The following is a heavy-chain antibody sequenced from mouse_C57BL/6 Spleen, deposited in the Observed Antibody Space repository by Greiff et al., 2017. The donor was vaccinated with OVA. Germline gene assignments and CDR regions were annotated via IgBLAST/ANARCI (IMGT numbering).Heavy chain of an antibody. V-gene: IGHV1-81*01. CDR2: IYPRSGNT. D-gene: IGHD3-3*01. CDR1: GYTFTSYG. CDR3: ARYSYDDYYYAMDY. J-gene: IGHJ4*01. Sequence: VQRVESGAELARPGASVKLSCKASGYTFTSYGISWVKQRTGQGLEWIGEIYPRSGNTYYNEKFKGKATLTADKSSSTAYMELRSLTSEDSAVYFCARYSYDDYYYAMDYWGQGTSVTVSS.